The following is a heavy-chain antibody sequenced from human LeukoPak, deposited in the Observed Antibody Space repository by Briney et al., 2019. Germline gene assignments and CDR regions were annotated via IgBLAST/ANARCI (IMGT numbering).Heavy chain of an antibody. Sequence: GGSLRLSCAASGFTFSSYAMSWVRQSPGKGLKWVSAISGSGGSTYYADSVKGRFTISRDDSKNTLYLQMNSLRAEDTAVYYCAKDSQVRGVWFDPWGQGTLVTVSS. CDR2: ISGSGGST. V-gene: IGHV3-23*01. CDR3: AKDSQVRGVWFDP. D-gene: IGHD3-10*01. CDR1: GFTFSSYA. J-gene: IGHJ5*02.